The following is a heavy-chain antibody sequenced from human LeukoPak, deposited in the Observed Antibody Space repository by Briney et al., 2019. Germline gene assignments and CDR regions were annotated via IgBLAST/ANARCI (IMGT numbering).Heavy chain of an antibody. V-gene: IGHV1-69*05. J-gene: IGHJ5*02. D-gene: IGHD4-17*01. CDR1: VGTFSSYA. Sequence: ASVKVSCKASVGTFSSYAISWVRQAPGQGLDWMGRIIPIFGTANYPQKFQARGTLTTDASTSTAYMELSSLRSEDTAMYYCARIMVDDYGDNGLSWGQGTLVTVSS. CDR3: ARIMVDDYGDNGLS. CDR2: IIPIFGTA.